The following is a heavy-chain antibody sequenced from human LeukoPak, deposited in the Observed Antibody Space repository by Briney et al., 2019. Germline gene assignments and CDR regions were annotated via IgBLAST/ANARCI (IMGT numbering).Heavy chain of an antibody. Sequence: PGGSLRLSCAASGFTFSSYSMNWVRQAPGKGLEWVSSISSSSSYIYYADSVKGRFTISRDNAKNSLYLQMNSLRAEDTAVYYCARERGYSGSYFYPAAFDIWGQGTMVTVSS. V-gene: IGHV3-21*01. D-gene: IGHD1-26*01. J-gene: IGHJ3*02. CDR2: ISSSSSYI. CDR1: GFTFSSYS. CDR3: ARERGYSGSYFYPAAFDI.